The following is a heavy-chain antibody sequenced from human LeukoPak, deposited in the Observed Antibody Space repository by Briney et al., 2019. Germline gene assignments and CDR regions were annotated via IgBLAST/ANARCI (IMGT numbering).Heavy chain of an antibody. V-gene: IGHV3-74*01. CDR3: AKDILGGAVAGTSYYYGMDV. CDR2: INFDGSST. Sequence: GGSLRLSCTASGFTFSSHWMHWVRQAPGKGLVWVSRINFDGSSTSYADSVKGRFTISRDNAKDTLYLQINTLRAEDTAVYYCAKDILGGAVAGTSYYYGMDVWGQGTTVTVSS. J-gene: IGHJ6*02. CDR1: GFTFSSHW. D-gene: IGHD6-19*01.